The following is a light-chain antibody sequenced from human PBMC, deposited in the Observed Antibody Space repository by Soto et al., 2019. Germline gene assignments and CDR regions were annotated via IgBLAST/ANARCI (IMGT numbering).Light chain of an antibody. Sequence: DIQMTQSPSTLSASVGDRVTITCRASQSISSWLAWYQQKPGKAPKLLIYDASSLESGAPSRFSGSGSGTELTLTISSLQPDDFATYYCQQYNSYRGITFGHGTRLELK. CDR2: DAS. J-gene: IGKJ5*01. CDR3: QQYNSYRGIT. CDR1: QSISSW. V-gene: IGKV1-5*01.